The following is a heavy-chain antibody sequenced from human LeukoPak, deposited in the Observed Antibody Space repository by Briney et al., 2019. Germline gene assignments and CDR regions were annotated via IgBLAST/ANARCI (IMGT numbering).Heavy chain of an antibody. CDR2: ISSSSSTI. Sequence: GGSLRLSCAASGFTFSSYTMNWVRQAPGKGLEWVSYISSSSSTIYYADSVKGRFTISRDNAKNSLYLQMNSLRAEDTAVYYCARPPGGRDSYGYGSDYYYGMDVWGQGTTVTVSS. V-gene: IGHV3-48*01. CDR1: GFTFSSYT. CDR3: ARPPGGRDSYGYGSDYYYGMDV. J-gene: IGHJ6*02. D-gene: IGHD5-18*01.